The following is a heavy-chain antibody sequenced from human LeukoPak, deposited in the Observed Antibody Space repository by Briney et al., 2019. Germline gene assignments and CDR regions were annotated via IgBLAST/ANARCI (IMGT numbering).Heavy chain of an antibody. D-gene: IGHD6-19*01. Sequence: SETLSLTCTVSGYSISSGFYWGWIRQPPGKGLEWIGSMYHSGSSYYNPSLKSRVTISLVTSKNQFSLKLSSVTAADTAVYYCARAEAPSSGWYLTWGQGTLVTVSS. CDR3: ARAEAPSSGWYLT. J-gene: IGHJ4*02. V-gene: IGHV4-38-2*02. CDR2: MYHSGSS. CDR1: GYSISSGFY.